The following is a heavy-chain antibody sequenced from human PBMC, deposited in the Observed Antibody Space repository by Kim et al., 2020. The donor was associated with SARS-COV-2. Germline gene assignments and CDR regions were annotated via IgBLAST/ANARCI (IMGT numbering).Heavy chain of an antibody. CDR3: ARGLRFLEWSLDY. Sequence: YADSVKGRFTISRDNSKNTLYLQMNSLRAEDTAVYYCARGLRFLEWSLDYWGQGTLVTVSS. D-gene: IGHD3-3*01. J-gene: IGHJ4*02. V-gene: IGHV3-33*01.